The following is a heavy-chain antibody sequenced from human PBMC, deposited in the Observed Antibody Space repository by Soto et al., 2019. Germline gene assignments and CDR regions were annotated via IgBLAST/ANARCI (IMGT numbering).Heavy chain of an antibody. J-gene: IGHJ6*02. V-gene: IGHV3-48*03. Sequence: PGGSLRLSCAASGFTFSSYEMNWVRQAPGKGLEWVSYISSSGSTIYYADSVKGRFTISRDNAKNSLYLQMNSLRAEDTAVYYCARGGYSNYGFSYYYGMDVWGQGTTVTVSS. CDR2: ISSSGSTI. D-gene: IGHD4-4*01. CDR1: GFTFSSYE. CDR3: ARGGYSNYGFSYYYGMDV.